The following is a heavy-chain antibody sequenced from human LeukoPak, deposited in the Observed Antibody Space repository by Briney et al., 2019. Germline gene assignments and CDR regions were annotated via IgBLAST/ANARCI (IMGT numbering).Heavy chain of an antibody. CDR2: IDSDGSGT. Sequence: GGSLRLSCAASGFTFSNYWMHWVRQVPGKGLVWVSRIDSDGSGTVYAASVKGRFTISRVNAKNMLYLQMNSLRAEDTAVYYCARGPVGLSALDSWGQEPWSPSPQ. CDR3: ARGPVGLSALDS. CDR1: GFTFSNYW. J-gene: IGHJ4*01. V-gene: IGHV3-74*01. D-gene: IGHD2-15*01.